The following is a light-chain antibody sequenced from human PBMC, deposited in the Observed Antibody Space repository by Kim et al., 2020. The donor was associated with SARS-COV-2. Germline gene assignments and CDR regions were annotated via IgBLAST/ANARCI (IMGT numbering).Light chain of an antibody. CDR2: VNSDGSH. CDR1: NGHYNYA. J-gene: IGLJ3*02. V-gene: IGLV4-69*01. Sequence: QPVLTQSPSASASLGASVKLTCTLSNGHYNYAIAWHQQQPGKGPRYLMKVNSDGSHSKGDGFPDRFSGSSSGAERYLTISSLQSDDEADYYCQTWGPGIRVLGGETKGTVL. CDR3: QTWGPGIRV.